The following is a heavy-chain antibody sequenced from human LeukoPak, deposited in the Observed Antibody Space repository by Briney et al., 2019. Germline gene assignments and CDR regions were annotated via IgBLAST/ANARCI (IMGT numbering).Heavy chain of an antibody. CDR2: IRYDGSNK. CDR1: GFTFSSYG. Sequence: GGSLRLSCAASGFTFSSYGMHWVRQAPGKGLEWVAFIRYDGSNKYYADSVKGRFTISRDNSKNTVYLQMNSLRAEDTAVYYCAKPAYAGYYYYMDVWGKGTTVTVSS. CDR3: AKPAYAGYYYYMDV. D-gene: IGHD3-16*01. J-gene: IGHJ6*03. V-gene: IGHV3-30*02.